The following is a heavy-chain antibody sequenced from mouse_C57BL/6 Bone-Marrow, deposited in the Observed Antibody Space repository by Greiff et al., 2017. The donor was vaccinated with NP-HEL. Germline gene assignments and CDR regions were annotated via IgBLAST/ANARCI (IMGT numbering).Heavy chain of an antibody. J-gene: IGHJ4*01. CDR1: GYTFTSYW. CDR3: ARGDYGSSYSCAMDY. V-gene: IGHV1-59*01. Sequence: QVQLQQPGAELVRPGTSVKLSCKASGYTFTSYWMHWVKQRPGQGLEWIGVIDPSDSYTNYTPKFKGKATLTVDTSSSTAYLQLSSLTSEDSAVYYCARGDYGSSYSCAMDYWGQGTSVTVSS. CDR2: IDPSDSYT. D-gene: IGHD1-1*01.